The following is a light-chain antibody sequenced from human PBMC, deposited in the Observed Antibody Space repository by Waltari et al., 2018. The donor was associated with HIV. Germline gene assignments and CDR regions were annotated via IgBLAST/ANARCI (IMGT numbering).Light chain of an antibody. CDR1: RSNIGSNS. V-gene: IGLV1-44*01. J-gene: IGLJ3*02. CDR2: HTN. Sequence: QSVLTQPPSASGTLGQRVTISCSGSRSNIGSNSANWYKQLPGKAPKLLMHHTNRRPSGVPDRFSGSKSGTSASLAISRLQSEDEADYYCSAWDDNLNGLFGGGTKLTVL. CDR3: SAWDDNLNGL.